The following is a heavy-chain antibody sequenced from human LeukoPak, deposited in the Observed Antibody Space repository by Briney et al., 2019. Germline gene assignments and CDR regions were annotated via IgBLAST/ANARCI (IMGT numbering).Heavy chain of an antibody. Sequence: SGTLTLTCAVSGGSISSSNWWSWVRQPPGKGLEWIGEIYHSGSTNYNPSLKSRVTISVDTSKNQFSLKLSSVTAADTAVYYCARMTSGYYFDYWGQGTLVTVSS. CDR3: ARMTSGYYFDY. J-gene: IGHJ4*02. V-gene: IGHV4-4*02. CDR1: GGSISSSNW. CDR2: IYHSGST. D-gene: IGHD4-11*01.